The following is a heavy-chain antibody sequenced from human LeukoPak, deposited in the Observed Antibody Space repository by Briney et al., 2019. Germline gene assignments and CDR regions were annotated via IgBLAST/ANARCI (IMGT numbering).Heavy chain of an antibody. CDR3: ATKSSWFWGFDY. J-gene: IGHJ4*02. CDR2: IYYSGNT. CDR1: GVSINRSSYY. D-gene: IGHD6-13*01. V-gene: IGHV4-39*07. Sequence: KSSETLSLTCTVSGVSINRSSYYWGWIRQPPGKGLEWIGNIYYSGNTYYNPSLKSRVTISVDTSKNQFSLKLSSVTAADTAVYYCATKSSWFWGFDYWGQGTLVTVSS.